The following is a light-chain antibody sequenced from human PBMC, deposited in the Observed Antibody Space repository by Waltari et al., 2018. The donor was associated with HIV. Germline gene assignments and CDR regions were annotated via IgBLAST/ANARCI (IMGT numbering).Light chain of an antibody. CDR3: MQSIQLPLT. CDR2: EVS. Sequence: IVLTQSPLSLPVTPGQPASISCPSSQSLLHSDGKTYLYWYLQRPGQPPQLLINEVSNRFSRVPDRFSGGGSGTEFSLNISRVEAEDVGTYYCMQSIQLPLTFGGGTKVEIK. V-gene: IGKV2D-29*01. J-gene: IGKJ4*01. CDR1: QSLLHSDGKTY.